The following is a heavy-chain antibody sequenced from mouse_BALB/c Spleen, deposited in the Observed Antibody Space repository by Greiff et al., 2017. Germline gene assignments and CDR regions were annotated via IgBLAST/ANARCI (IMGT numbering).Heavy chain of an antibody. V-gene: IGHV1-80*01. J-gene: IGHJ3*01. CDR1: GYAFSSYW. D-gene: IGHD1-1*01. CDR2: IYPGDGDT. Sequence: VKLQESGAELVRPGSSVKISCKASGYAFSSYWMNWVKQRPGQGLEWIGQIYPGDGDTNYNGKFKGKATLTADKSSSTTYMQLSSLTSEDSAVYFCARSYYYGSSAWFAYWGQGTLVTVSA. CDR3: ARSYYYGSSAWFAY.